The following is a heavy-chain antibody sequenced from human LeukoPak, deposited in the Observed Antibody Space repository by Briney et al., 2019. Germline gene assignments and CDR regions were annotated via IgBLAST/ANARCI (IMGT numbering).Heavy chain of an antibody. D-gene: IGHD5-12*01. CDR2: IYPGDSDT. CDR1: GYSFPSYW. Sequence: KPGESLKISCKGSGYSFPSYWIGWVRQVPGKGLEWMGIIYPGDSDTRYSPSFQGQVTISADKSISTAYLQWSSLKASDTAMYYCARAPDSDSGYDYFDYWGQGTLVTVSS. CDR3: ARAPDSDSGYDYFDY. J-gene: IGHJ4*02. V-gene: IGHV5-51*01.